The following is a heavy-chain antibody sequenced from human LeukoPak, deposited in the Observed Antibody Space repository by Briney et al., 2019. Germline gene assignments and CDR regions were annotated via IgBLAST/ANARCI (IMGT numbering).Heavy chain of an antibody. CDR3: ASITGTTDSTINWFDP. J-gene: IGHJ5*02. D-gene: IGHD1-20*01. V-gene: IGHV1-18*01. Sequence: GASVKVSCTASGYTFTSYGISWVRQAPGQGLEWMGWISAYNGNTNYAQKLQGRVTMTTDTSTSTAYMELRSLRSDDTAVYYCASITGTTDSTINWFDPWGQGTLVTVSS. CDR1: GYTFTSYG. CDR2: ISAYNGNT.